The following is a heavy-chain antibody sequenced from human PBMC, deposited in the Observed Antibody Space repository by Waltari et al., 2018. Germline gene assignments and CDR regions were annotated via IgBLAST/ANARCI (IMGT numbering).Heavy chain of an antibody. Sequence: QVQLVQSGAEVKKPGASMKVSCKASGYTFNDFYIHWVRLTPGQGLEWMVWFSPFSGGTSFAQSFQGRVTMTRDTAISTIYLELSSLRSDDTAIYYCARDAGGIAAADTSHFDSWGQGTLVTVSS. D-gene: IGHD6-13*01. CDR2: FSPFSGGT. V-gene: IGHV1-2*02. J-gene: IGHJ4*02. CDR1: GYTFNDFY. CDR3: ARDAGGIAAADTSHFDS.